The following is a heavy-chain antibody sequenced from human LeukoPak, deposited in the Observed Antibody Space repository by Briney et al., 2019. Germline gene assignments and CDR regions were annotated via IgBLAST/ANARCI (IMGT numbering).Heavy chain of an antibody. CDR2: ICSSSSYI. CDR3: ARIDQYYDFWSGRGYAFDI. Sequence: GGSLRLSCAASGFTFSSYSMNWVRQAPGKGLEWVSSICSSSSYIYYADSVKGRFTISRDNAKNSLYLQMNSLRAEDTAVYYCARIDQYYDFWSGRGYAFDIWGQGTMVTVSS. D-gene: IGHD3-3*01. J-gene: IGHJ3*02. CDR1: GFTFSSYS. V-gene: IGHV3-21*01.